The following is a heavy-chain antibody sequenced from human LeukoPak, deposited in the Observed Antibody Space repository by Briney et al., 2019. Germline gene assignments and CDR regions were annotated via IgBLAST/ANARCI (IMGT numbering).Heavy chain of an antibody. D-gene: IGHD1-26*01. Sequence: PGGSLRLSCAASGFTFSNAWMSWVRQAPGKGLEWVGRIKSKTDGGTTDYAAPVKGRFIISRDNSKNTLYLQMNSLRAEDTAVYYCAKDSGSYYGGGGLLMSWGQGTLVTVSS. CDR1: GFTFSNAW. CDR2: IKSKTDGGTT. V-gene: IGHV3-15*01. CDR3: AKDSGSYYGGGGLLMS. J-gene: IGHJ4*02.